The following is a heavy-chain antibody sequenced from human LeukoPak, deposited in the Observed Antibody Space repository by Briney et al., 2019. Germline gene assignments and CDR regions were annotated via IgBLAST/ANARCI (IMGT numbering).Heavy chain of an antibody. CDR1: GASIDSHSW. J-gene: IGHJ4*02. CDR2: IYHSGGA. D-gene: IGHD1-14*01. V-gene: IGHV4/OR15-8*01. CDR3: AYNRNFALDN. Sequence: SETLSLTCAVSGASIDSHSWWSWVRQPPGKGLEWIGEIYHSGGANYKPSLKSRVTMSVDTSKNHFSLKLTSVTAADTAVYYCAYNRNFALDNWGQGTLVTVSS.